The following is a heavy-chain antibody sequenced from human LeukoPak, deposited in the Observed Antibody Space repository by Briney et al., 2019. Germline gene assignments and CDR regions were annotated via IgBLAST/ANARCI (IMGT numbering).Heavy chain of an antibody. CDR1: GFTFSGCA. V-gene: IGHV3-73*01. D-gene: IGHD2-15*01. J-gene: IGHJ5*02. CDR2: IRSKANGYAT. Sequence: GGSLRLSCAASGFTFSGCAMHWVRQASGKGLEWIGRIRSKANGYATAYGASVKGRFTISRDDSKNTAYLQMNSLRAEGTAVYYCARAAGWFDPWGQGTLVTVSS. CDR3: ARAAGWFDP.